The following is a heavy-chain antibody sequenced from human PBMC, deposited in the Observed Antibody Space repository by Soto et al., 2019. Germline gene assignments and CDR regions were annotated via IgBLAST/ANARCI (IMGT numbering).Heavy chain of an antibody. CDR3: ARLGEVLRFLEWLPGADYYYYGMDV. CDR1: GYTFTSYG. J-gene: IGHJ6*02. CDR2: ISAYNGNT. V-gene: IGHV1-18*01. D-gene: IGHD3-3*01. Sequence: ASVKVSCKASGYTFTSYGISWVRQAPGQGLEWMGWISAYNGNTNYAQKLQGRVTMTTDTSTSTAYMELRSLRSDDTAVYYCARLGEVLRFLEWLPGADYYYYGMDVWGQGTTVTVSS.